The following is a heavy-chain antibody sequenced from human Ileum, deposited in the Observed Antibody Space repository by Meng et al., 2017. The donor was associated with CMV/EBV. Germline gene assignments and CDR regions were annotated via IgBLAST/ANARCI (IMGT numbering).Heavy chain of an antibody. J-gene: IGHJ4*02. CDR2: IKSKTDGGTT. CDR3: ARDWARGTTDY. D-gene: IGHD1-7*01. Sequence: GESLKISCAASGFTFSNAWMSWVRQAPGKGLEWVGRIKSKTDGGTTDYAAPVKVSFTISKYDSKNTLYMPMNSLKTEDTAVYYGARDWARGTTDYWGQGTLVTVSS. CDR1: GFTFSNAW. V-gene: IGHV3-15*01.